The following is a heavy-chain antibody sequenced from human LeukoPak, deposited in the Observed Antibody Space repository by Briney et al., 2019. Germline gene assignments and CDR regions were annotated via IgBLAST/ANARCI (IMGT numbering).Heavy chain of an antibody. V-gene: IGHV3-30-3*01. CDR3: ARETPSSSSWYIDY. J-gene: IGHJ4*02. CDR2: ISYDGSNK. CDR1: GFTFSSHS. Sequence: PGGSLRLSCAASGFTFSSHSMHWVRQAPGKGLEWVAVISYDGSNKYYADSVKGRFTISRDNSKNTLYLQMNSLRAEDTAVYYCARETPSSSSWYIDYWGQGTLVTVSS. D-gene: IGHD6-13*01.